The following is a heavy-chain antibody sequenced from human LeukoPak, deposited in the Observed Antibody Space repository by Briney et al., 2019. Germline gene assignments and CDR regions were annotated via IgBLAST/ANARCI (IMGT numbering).Heavy chain of an antibody. J-gene: IGHJ5*02. V-gene: IGHV4-59*01. CDR1: GGSISSYY. CDR2: IYYSGST. Sequence: PSETLSLTCTVSGGSISSYYWSWIRQPPGKGLEWIGYIYYSGSTNYNPSLKSRVTISVDTSKNQFSLKLSSVTAEDTAVYYCARLKRGIGAAGTSLRGWFDPWGQGTLVTVSS. D-gene: IGHD6-13*01. CDR3: ARLKRGIGAAGTSLRGWFDP.